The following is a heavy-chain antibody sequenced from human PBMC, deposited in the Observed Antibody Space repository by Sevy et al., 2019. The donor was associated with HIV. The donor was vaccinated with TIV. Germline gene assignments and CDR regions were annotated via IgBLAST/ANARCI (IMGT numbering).Heavy chain of an antibody. CDR1: GFTFSKYS. CDR2: LSFGCGEI. J-gene: IGHJ4*02. CDR3: AREGCTKPHDY. V-gene: IGHV3-23*01. D-gene: IGHD2-8*01. Sequence: GGSLRLSCAASGFTFSKYSMSWVRQPPGKGLEWVSTLSFGCGEINYADSVKGRFTISRDTSKSSVYLQMNNLRPEDTAVYYCAREGCTKPHDYWGQGTRVTVSS.